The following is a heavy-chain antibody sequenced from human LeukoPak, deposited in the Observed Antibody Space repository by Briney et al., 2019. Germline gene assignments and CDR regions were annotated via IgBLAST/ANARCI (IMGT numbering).Heavy chain of an antibody. CDR3: ARQPSWDYGDFFDY. CDR1: GGSISSSSYY. Sequence: SETLSLTCTVSGGSISSSSYYWGWIRQPPGKGLEWIGSIYYSGSTYYNPSLKSRVTISVDTSKNQFSLKLSSVTAADTAVYYCARQPSWDYGDFFDYWGQGMLVTVSS. CDR2: IYYSGST. D-gene: IGHD4-17*01. J-gene: IGHJ4*02. V-gene: IGHV4-39*01.